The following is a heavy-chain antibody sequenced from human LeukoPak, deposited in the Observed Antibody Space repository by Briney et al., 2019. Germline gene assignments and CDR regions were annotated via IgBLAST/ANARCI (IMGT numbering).Heavy chain of an antibody. CDR1: GGSFSGYY. J-gene: IGHJ2*01. CDR2: INHSGST. D-gene: IGHD6-13*01. V-gene: IGHV4-34*01. Sequence: SETLSLTCAVYGGSFSGYYWSWIRQPPGKGLEWIGEINHSGSTNYNPSLKSRVTISVDTSKNQFSLKLSSVTAADTAVYYCARPGIAAALCYFDPWGRGTLVAVSS. CDR3: ARPGIAAALCYFDP.